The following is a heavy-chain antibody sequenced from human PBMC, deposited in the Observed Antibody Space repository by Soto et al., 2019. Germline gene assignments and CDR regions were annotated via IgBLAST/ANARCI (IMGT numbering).Heavy chain of an antibody. J-gene: IGHJ5*02. CDR1: GYTFTSYG. CDR2: ISAYNGNT. Sequence: ASVKVSCQASGYTFTSYGISWVRQAPGQGLEWMGWISAYNGNTNYAQKLQGRVTMTTDTSTSTAYMELRSLRSDDTAVYYCAKRNPYSSSWYGFDPWGQGTLVTVSS. D-gene: IGHD6-13*01. V-gene: IGHV1-18*01. CDR3: AKRNPYSSSWYGFDP.